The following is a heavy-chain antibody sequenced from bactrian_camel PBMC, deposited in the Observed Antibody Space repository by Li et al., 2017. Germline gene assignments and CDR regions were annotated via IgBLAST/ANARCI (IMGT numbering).Heavy chain of an antibody. D-gene: IGHD2*01. J-gene: IGHJ7*01. CDR1: GFTFSNYW. CDR2: ITSTGGGT. V-gene: IGHV3S1*01. Sequence: HVQLVESGGGLVQPGGSLRLSCAASGFTFSNYWMSWVRQAPGKGLEWVSTITSTGGGTYYSDSVKGRLTISRDNAKNTLYLQMNSLKPEDTAVYYCVNSVWDYSGGSFYGMDAWGKGTQVTVS.